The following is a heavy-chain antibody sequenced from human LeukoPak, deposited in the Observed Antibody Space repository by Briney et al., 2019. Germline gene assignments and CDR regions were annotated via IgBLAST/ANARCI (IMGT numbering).Heavy chain of an antibody. CDR3: ARAGDSGSLFDP. D-gene: IGHD1-26*01. CDR1: GGTFSSYA. V-gene: IGHV1-69*05. Sequence: GASVKVSCKASGGTFSSYAISWVRQAPGQGLEWMGRIIPIFGTANYAQKFQGRVTITTDESTSTAYMELSSLRSEDTAVYYCARAGDSGSLFDPWGQGTLVTVSS. J-gene: IGHJ5*02. CDR2: IIPIFGTA.